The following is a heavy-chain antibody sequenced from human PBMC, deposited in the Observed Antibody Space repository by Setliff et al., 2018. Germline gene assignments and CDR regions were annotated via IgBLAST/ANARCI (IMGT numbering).Heavy chain of an antibody. CDR2: IYHSGST. Sequence: PSETLSLTCAVSGGSISSSNWWSWVRQPPGKGLEWIGEIYHSGSTNYNPSLKSRVTISVDKSKNQFSLKLSSLTAADTAVYYCARRPPSYYYGMDVWGQGTTVTVSS. CDR1: GGSISSSNW. CDR3: ARRPPSYYYGMDV. V-gene: IGHV4-4*02. J-gene: IGHJ6*02.